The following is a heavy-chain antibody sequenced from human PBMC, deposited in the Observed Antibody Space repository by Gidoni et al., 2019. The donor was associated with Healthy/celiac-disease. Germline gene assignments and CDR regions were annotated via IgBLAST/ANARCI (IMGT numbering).Heavy chain of an antibody. CDR2: INHGGST. CDR1: GGSLSGYY. V-gene: IGHV4-34*01. D-gene: IGHD2-21*01. Sequence: QVQLQQWGAGLLKPSETLSLTCAVYGGSLSGYYWSWIRQPPGKGLEWVGEINHGGSTNHNPSLTSRVTISIDTSKNHFSLKLSSVTAADTAVYYCARGHLAIGLLGAPRKFDPWGQGTLVTVSS. CDR3: ARGHLAIGLLGAPRKFDP. J-gene: IGHJ5*02.